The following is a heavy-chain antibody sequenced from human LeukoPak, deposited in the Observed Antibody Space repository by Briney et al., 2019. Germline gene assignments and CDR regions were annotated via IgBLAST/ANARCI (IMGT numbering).Heavy chain of an antibody. CDR3: AKDERDYMDV. CDR2: NSGGGGST. V-gene: IGHV3-23*01. J-gene: IGHJ6*03. CDR1: GFSFSCSA. Sequence: GASLRLSCAASGFSFSCSAMCCVRQPRGELLEWLSTNSGGGGSTYYAGSVKARFTITRDNSKNTLYLHMKSLRAEDTAAYYCAKDERDYMDVWGKGTTVTISS.